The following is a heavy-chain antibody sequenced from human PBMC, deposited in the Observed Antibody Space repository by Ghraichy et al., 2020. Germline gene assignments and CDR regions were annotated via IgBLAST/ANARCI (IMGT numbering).Heavy chain of an antibody. CDR1: GGSFSGYY. V-gene: IGHV4-34*01. Sequence: SETLSLTCAVYGGSFSGYYWSWIRQPPGKGLEWIGEINHSGSTNYNPSLKSRVTISVDTSKNQFSLKLSSVTAADTAVYYCASLVQGVHGGYWGQGTLVTVSS. CDR2: INHSGST. J-gene: IGHJ4*02. D-gene: IGHD3-10*01. CDR3: ASLVQGVHGGY.